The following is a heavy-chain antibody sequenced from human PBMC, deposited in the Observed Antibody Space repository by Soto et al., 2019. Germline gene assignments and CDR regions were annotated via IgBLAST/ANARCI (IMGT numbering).Heavy chain of an antibody. Sequence: GGSLRLSCAASGFTFSNYWMSWVRQAPGEGLEWLANIKQDGSENSYVDSVKGRFTISRDNAKNSVYLQMNSLRAEDTAVYYCARGRYCSGGRCYFDYWGQGT. CDR2: IKQDGSEN. D-gene: IGHD2-15*01. J-gene: IGHJ4*02. CDR1: GFTFSNYW. V-gene: IGHV3-7*04. CDR3: ARGRYCSGGRCYFDY.